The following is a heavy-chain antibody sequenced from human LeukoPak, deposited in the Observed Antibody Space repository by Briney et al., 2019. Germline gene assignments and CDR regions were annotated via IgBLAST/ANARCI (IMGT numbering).Heavy chain of an antibody. Sequence: GGSLRLSCAASGFTFSSYGMHWVRQAPGKGLEWVAVIWYDGSNKYYADSVKGRFTISRDNSKNTLYLQMNSLRAEDTAVYYCARARGSNGANWFDPWGQGTLVTVSS. V-gene: IGHV3-33*01. CDR3: ARARGSNGANWFDP. CDR1: GFTFSSYG. CDR2: IWYDGSNK. D-gene: IGHD1-26*01. J-gene: IGHJ5*02.